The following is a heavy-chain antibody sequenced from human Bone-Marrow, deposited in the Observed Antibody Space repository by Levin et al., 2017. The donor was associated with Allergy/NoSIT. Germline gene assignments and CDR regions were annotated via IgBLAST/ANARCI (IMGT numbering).Heavy chain of an antibody. CDR2: IYYTGTT. V-gene: IGHV4-30-4*01. J-gene: IGHJ2*01. Sequence: LRLSCSVSGASINSGDYYWSWIRQPPGKGLEWTGYIYYTGTTYYNPSLKSRISISIDTPRNQFSLKLNSVTAADTAVYYCAATPKVYYYDTETWYFDLWGRGTLVTVSS. D-gene: IGHD3-22*01. CDR1: GASINSGDYY. CDR3: AATPKVYYYDTETWYFDL.